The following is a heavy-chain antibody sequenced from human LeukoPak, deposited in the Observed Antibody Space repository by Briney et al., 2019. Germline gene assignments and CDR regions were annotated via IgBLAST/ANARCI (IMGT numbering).Heavy chain of an antibody. CDR2: IRFDGSNK. Sequence: GGSLRLSCAASGFTFSSYGMHWVRQAPGQGLEWVAFIRFDGSNKYYSDSVKGRFTISRDNSKNTLYLQMNSLRAEDTAVYYCARVIRWEFDPWGQGTLVTVSS. J-gene: IGHJ5*02. V-gene: IGHV3-30*02. CDR3: ARVIRWEFDP. CDR1: GFTFSSYG. D-gene: IGHD1-26*01.